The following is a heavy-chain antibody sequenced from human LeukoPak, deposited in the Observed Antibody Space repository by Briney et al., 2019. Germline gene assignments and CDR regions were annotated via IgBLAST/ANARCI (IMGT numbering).Heavy chain of an antibody. CDR2: ISGSGGST. D-gene: IGHD3-10*01. Sequence: PGGSLRLSCAASGFTFSSYAMSWVRQAPGKGLEWVSAISGSGGSTYYADSVKGRFTISRDNSKNTLYLQMNSLRAEDTAVYYCAKAPRGLLLWFGEKAFDIWGQGTMVTVSS. CDR1: GFTFSSYA. CDR3: AKAPRGLLLWFGEKAFDI. J-gene: IGHJ3*02. V-gene: IGHV3-23*01.